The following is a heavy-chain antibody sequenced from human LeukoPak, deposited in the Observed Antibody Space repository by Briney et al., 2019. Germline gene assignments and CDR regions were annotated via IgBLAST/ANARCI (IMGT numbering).Heavy chain of an antibody. CDR1: GFTFSNYV. CDR2: VSGSGGRGAT. D-gene: IGHD6-13*01. V-gene: IGHV3-23*01. J-gene: IGHJ4*02. Sequence: GGSLRLSCAGSGFTFSNYVMSWVRQAPGKGLEWVSSVSGSGGRGATYYTDSVKGRFTISRDNAKNTMYLQMNSLSGEDTAIYYCAKDIAASGLPRIFDFWGQGTLVTVSS. CDR3: AKDIAASGLPRIFDF.